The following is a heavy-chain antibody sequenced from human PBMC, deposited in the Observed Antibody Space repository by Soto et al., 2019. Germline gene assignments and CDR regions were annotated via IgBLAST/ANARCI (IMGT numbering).Heavy chain of an antibody. V-gene: IGHV3-11*05. Sequence: LSLTCTVSGGSIRSYYRSWIRQPPGKGLEWVSYINSRSSSTNYADSVKGRFTISRDNAKNLLYLQMSSLTVEDTAVYYCVKGRNWASGSDYRGQGTLVTVSS. CDR1: GGSIRSYY. D-gene: IGHD7-27*01. CDR3: VKGRNWASGSDY. CDR2: INSRSSST. J-gene: IGHJ4*02.